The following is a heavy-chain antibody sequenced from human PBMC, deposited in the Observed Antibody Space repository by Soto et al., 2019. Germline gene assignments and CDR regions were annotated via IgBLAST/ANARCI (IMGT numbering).Heavy chain of an antibody. CDR3: ARVWGIIAAAARVEDAFDI. CDR1: GYTFTSYY. D-gene: IGHD6-13*01. Sequence: ASVKVSCKAPGYTFTSYYMHWVRQAPGQGLEWMGIINPSGGSTSYAQKFQGRVTMTRDTSTSTVYMELSSLRSEDTAVYYCARVWGIIAAAARVEDAFDIWGQGTMVTLSS. J-gene: IGHJ3*02. V-gene: IGHV1-46*03. CDR2: INPSGGST.